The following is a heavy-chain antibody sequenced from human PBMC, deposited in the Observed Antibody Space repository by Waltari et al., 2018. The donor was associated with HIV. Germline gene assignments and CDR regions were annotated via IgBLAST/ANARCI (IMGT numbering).Heavy chain of an antibody. J-gene: IGHJ3*02. CDR3: ARMIVVVVAATGAFES. Sequence: EVQLVESGGGLVQPGGSLRPSCAASGFTFSTYWFSWVRQAPGKGLEWVANIKQDGSEKYYVDSVKGRFTISRDNAKNSLYLQMNSLRAEDTAVYYCARMIVVVVAATGAFESWGQGTMVTVSS. CDR1: GFTFSTYW. V-gene: IGHV3-7*01. CDR2: IKQDGSEK. D-gene: IGHD2-15*01.